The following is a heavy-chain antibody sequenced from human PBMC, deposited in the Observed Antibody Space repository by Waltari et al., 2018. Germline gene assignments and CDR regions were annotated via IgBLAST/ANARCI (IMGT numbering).Heavy chain of an antibody. V-gene: IGHV1-2*06. CDR1: GYTFTGYY. CDR3: ARNGEYSGYDSPFDY. Sequence: QVQLVQSGAEVKKPGASVKVSCKASGYTFTGYYMHWVRQAPGQGLEWMGRSNPNRGGTNYAQKFQGRVTMTRDTSISTAYMELSRLRSDDTAVYYCARNGEYSGYDSPFDYWGQGTLVTVSS. D-gene: IGHD5-12*01. J-gene: IGHJ4*02. CDR2: SNPNRGGT.